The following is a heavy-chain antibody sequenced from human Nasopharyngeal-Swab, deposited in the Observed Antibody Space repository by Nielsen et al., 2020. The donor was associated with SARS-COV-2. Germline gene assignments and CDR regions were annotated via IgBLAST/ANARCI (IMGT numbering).Heavy chain of an antibody. J-gene: IGHJ4*02. CDR2: VYGDDAK. Sequence: SGPTLVKPTQTLTLTCTFSGFSLNPGGVGVGWIRQPPGKALEWLALVYGDDAKRYSPSLQSSLTITKDTSKNQVVLTMTNVDPVDTATYYCAHKKNWNFDYWGQGTLVTVSS. CDR1: GFSLNPGGVG. D-gene: IGHD1-1*01. CDR3: AHKKNWNFDY. V-gene: IGHV2-5*02.